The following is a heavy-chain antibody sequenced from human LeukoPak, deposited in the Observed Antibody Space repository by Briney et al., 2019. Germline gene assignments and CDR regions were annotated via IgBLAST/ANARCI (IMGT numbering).Heavy chain of an antibody. CDR2: ISSSSNYI. J-gene: IGHJ4*02. CDR3: ARDLYGSGIVIDY. Sequence: GGSLRLSCAASGFTFSTYSMNWVRQAPGKGLEWASCISSSSNYIYYADSVKSRFTISRDNAKNSLYLQMNSLRAEDTAVYYCARDLYGSGIVIDYWGQGTLVTVSS. V-gene: IGHV3-21*01. CDR1: GFTFSTYS. D-gene: IGHD3-10*01.